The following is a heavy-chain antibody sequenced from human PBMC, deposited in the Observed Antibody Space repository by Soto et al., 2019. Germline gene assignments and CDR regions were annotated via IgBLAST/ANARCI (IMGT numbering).Heavy chain of an antibody. J-gene: IGHJ2*01. D-gene: IGHD2-15*01. V-gene: IGHV4-34*01. CDR3: VSKLGSCTGGSCNWDFDL. Sequence: QVQLQQWGAGLLKPSETLSLTCAVYGGPFSGFYWSWIRQPPGKGLEWIGEINHSGSTNYNPSLKSRVTISADTSKNQFSLPLSSVTAADTAAYYCVSKLGSCTGGSCNWDFDLWGRGTLVTVSS. CDR2: INHSGST. CDR1: GGPFSGFY.